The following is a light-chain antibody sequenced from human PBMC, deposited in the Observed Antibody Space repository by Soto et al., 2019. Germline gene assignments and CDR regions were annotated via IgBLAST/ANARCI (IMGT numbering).Light chain of an antibody. Sequence: QSVLTQPASVSGSPGQSITISCTGTSSDIGAYNFVSWYQQHPGKAPKLMLYDVNIRPSGVSNRSSGSTSGNTASLTISGLQAEDEDDYYCTSWTTSTTMIFGGGTKLTVL. CDR2: DVN. J-gene: IGLJ2*01. CDR1: SSDIGAYNF. CDR3: TSWTTSTTMI. V-gene: IGLV2-14*03.